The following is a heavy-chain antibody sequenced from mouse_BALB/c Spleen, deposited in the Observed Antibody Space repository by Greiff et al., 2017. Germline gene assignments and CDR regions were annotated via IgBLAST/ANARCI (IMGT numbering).Heavy chain of an antibody. Sequence: DVQLQESGPGLVKPSQSLSLTCSVTGYSITSGYYWNWIRQFPGNKLEWMGYISYDGSNNYNPSLKNRISITRDTSKNQFFLKLNSVTTEDTATYYCASGILRPLFDYWGQGTTLTVSS. D-gene: IGHD1-2*01. CDR3: ASGILRPLFDY. J-gene: IGHJ2*01. V-gene: IGHV3-6*02. CDR1: GYSITSGYY. CDR2: ISYDGSN.